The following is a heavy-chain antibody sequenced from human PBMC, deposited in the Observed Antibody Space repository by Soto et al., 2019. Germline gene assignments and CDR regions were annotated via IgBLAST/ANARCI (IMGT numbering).Heavy chain of an antibody. J-gene: IGHJ5*02. D-gene: IGHD2-15*01. CDR1: GGTFSSYA. CDR2: IIPIFGTA. Sequence: QVQLVQSGAEVKKPGSSVKVSCKASGGTFSSYAISWVRQAPGQGLEWMGGIIPIFGTANYAQKFQGRVTITADKSTSTAYMELSSLRSEDTAVYYCARDRGGYCSGGSCSNWFDPWGXXTLVTVSS. V-gene: IGHV1-69*06. CDR3: ARDRGGYCSGGSCSNWFDP.